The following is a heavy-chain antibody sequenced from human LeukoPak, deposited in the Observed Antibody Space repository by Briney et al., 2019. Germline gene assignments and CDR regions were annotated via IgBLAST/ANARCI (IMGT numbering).Heavy chain of an antibody. CDR2: IYPGNSDT. Sequence: GESLKISCKGSGYSFTTYWIGWVRQMPGKGLEWMGIIYPGNSDTRYSPSFQGQVTISADKSISTAYLQWSSLKASDTAMYYCARGHCSSTTCYGYFDYWGQGTLVPVSS. D-gene: IGHD2-2*01. J-gene: IGHJ4*02. V-gene: IGHV5-51*01. CDR1: GYSFTTYW. CDR3: ARGHCSSTTCYGYFDY.